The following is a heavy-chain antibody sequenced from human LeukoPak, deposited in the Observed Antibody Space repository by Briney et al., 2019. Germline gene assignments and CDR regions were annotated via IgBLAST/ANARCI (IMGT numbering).Heavy chain of an antibody. D-gene: IGHD6-13*01. J-gene: IGHJ4*02. CDR2: INWDGEAT. V-gene: IGHV3-20*04. Sequence: PGGFLRLSCAVSGLDFDDYGMSWVRQAPGKGLEWVSGINWDGEATEYGDSVKGRFTISRDNAENALYLQMNSLRAEDTALYYCARDLSSSWYSLAYWGRGTLVTVSS. CDR3: ARDLSSSWYSLAY. CDR1: GLDFDDYG.